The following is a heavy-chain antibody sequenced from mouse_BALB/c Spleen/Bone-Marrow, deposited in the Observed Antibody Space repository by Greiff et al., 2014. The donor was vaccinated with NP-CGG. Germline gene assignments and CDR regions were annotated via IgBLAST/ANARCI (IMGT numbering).Heavy chain of an antibody. CDR3: ARGLYGNLGY. Sequence: VQLQESGAELVKPGASVKLSCKASGYTFTSYWMHWVKQRPGQGLEWIGEIDPSDSYTNYNQKFKGKATLTVDKSSSTAYMQLSSLTSEDSAVYYCARGLYGNLGYWGQGTTLTVSS. J-gene: IGHJ2*01. V-gene: IGHV1-69*02. CDR1: GYTFTSYW. D-gene: IGHD2-1*01. CDR2: IDPSDSYT.